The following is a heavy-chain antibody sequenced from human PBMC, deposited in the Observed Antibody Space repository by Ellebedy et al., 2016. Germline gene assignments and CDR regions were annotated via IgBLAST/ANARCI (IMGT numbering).Heavy chain of an antibody. J-gene: IGHJ4*02. Sequence: GESLNISCAGSGFRFRNSWMTWVRQAPGKGLEWVASIKQDGSQKDYVDFVRGRFTISRDNAKDSLYLQMNSLRVEDTAVYYCGAGGGWLSDYWGQGTLVTVSS. CDR1: GFRFRNSW. V-gene: IGHV3-7*01. D-gene: IGHD6-19*01. CDR3: GAGGGWLSDY. CDR2: IKQDGSQK.